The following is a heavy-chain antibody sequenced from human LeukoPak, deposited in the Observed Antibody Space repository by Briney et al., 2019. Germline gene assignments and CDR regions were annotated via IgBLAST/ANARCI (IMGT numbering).Heavy chain of an antibody. D-gene: IGHD6-13*01. V-gene: IGHV3-21*01. Sequence: AGGSLRLSCAASGFTFSSYSMNWVRQAPGKGLEWVSSLSSSSSYIYCADSVKGRFTISRDNAKNSLYLQMNSLRAEDTAVYYCARDLIAAAGHYYFDYWGQGTLVTVSS. CDR3: ARDLIAAAGHYYFDY. J-gene: IGHJ4*02. CDR1: GFTFSSYS. CDR2: LSSSSSYI.